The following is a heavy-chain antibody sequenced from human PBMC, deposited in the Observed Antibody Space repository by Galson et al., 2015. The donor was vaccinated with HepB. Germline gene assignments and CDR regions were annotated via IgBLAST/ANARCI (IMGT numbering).Heavy chain of an antibody. V-gene: IGHV1-2*02. J-gene: IGHJ3*01. CDR3: AKWAGGTFDV. CDR2: INPKSGDT. Sequence: SVKVSCKASGYTFIAFYLHWVRQAPGQGLEWMGWINPKSGDTNSAQKFQGRVTMTRDTSISTAYLELSGLTSDDSAVFYCAKWAGGTFDVWGQGTMVTVSS. D-gene: IGHD2-8*01. CDR1: GYTFIAFY.